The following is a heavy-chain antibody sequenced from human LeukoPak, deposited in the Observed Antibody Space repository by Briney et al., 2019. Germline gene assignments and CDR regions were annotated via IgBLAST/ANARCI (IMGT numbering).Heavy chain of an antibody. CDR3: ARHLDLLIGNWHFDL. CDR2: IYPGDSDT. V-gene: IGHV5-51*01. D-gene: IGHD3/OR15-3a*01. J-gene: IGHJ2*01. Sequence: GESLKISCKASGYRFTNNWIGWMRQVPGKGLEWMGIIYPGDSDTRYSPPFQGQVTISVDKSIDTAYLQWSSLKASDTAMYYCARHLDLLIGNWHFDLWGRGTLVTVSS. CDR1: GYRFTNNW.